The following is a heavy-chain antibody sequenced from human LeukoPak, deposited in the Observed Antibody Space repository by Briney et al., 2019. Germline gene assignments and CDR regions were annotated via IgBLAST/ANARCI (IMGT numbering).Heavy chain of an antibody. V-gene: IGHV1-18*01. CDR2: ISAYNGNT. D-gene: IGHD2-15*01. CDR1: GYTFTSYG. J-gene: IGHJ3*02. CDR3: ARLIVVPSPNAFDI. Sequence: ASVKVSCKASGYTFTSYGISWVRQAPGQGLEWMGWISAYNGNTNYAQKLQGRVTMTTDTSASTAYIELRSLRSDDTAVYYCARLIVVPSPNAFDIWGQGTMVTLSS.